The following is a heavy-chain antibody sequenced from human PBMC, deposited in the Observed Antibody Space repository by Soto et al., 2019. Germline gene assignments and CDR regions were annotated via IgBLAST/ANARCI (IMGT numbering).Heavy chain of an antibody. V-gene: IGHV4-34*01. CDR1: GGSFSGYY. J-gene: IGHJ6*02. Sequence: SETLSLTCAVYGGSFSGYYWSWFRQPPGKGLEWIGEINHSGFTNNNPSLKSRVTMSVDMSKNQFSLKLSSVTAADTAVYYCARSHSSYWNYFYYGMDVWGQGTTVT. CDR3: ARSHSSYWNYFYYGMDV. D-gene: IGHD1-1*01. CDR2: INHSGFT.